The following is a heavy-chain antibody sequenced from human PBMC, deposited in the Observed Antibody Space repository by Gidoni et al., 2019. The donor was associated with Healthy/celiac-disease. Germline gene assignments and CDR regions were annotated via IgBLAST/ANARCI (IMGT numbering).Heavy chain of an antibody. D-gene: IGHD4-17*01. CDR1: GGTFSSYA. CDR2: IIPSCGTA. V-gene: IGHV1-69*01. CDR3: ASVGPSTTVTAYGMDV. Sequence: VPLVQSGAEVQKPGSSVMVSCTASGGTFSSYAISWVRQAPGQGLEWMGGIIPSCGTANYEQKLQGRVTITADETASTAYMELSSRRSEDTAVYYCASVGPSTTVTAYGMDVWGQGTTVTVSS. J-gene: IGHJ6*02.